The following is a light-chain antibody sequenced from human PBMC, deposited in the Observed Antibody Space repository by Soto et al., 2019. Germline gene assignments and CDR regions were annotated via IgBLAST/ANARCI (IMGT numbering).Light chain of an antibody. CDR3: KQYNNWTPLN. CDR2: GAS. V-gene: IGKV3-15*01. CDR1: QSVSSN. J-gene: IGKJ4*01. Sequence: EIVMTQSPATLSVSPGERATLSCRASQSVSSNLAWYQQKPGQAPRLLIYGASTRATGIPARFSGSGSGTELTLTISSLQYEDFAVYHCKQYNNWTPLNFGGGTKVDLK.